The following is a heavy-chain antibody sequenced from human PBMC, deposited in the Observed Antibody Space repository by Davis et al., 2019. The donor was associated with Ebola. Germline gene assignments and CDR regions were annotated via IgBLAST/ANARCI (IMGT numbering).Heavy chain of an antibody. Sequence: PSETLSLTCTVSGGSISSYYWSWIRQPPGKGLEWIGYIYYSGSTNYNPSLKSRVTISVDTSKNQFSLKLSSVTAADTAVYYCAREDGGQRGYDAFDIWGQGTMVTVSS. D-gene: IGHD2-15*01. CDR1: GGSISSYY. CDR2: IYYSGST. CDR3: AREDGGQRGYDAFDI. V-gene: IGHV4-59*01. J-gene: IGHJ3*02.